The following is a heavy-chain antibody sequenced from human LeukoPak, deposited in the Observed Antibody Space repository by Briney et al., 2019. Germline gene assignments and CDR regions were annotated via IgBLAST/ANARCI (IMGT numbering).Heavy chain of an antibody. D-gene: IGHD3-10*01. J-gene: IGHJ4*02. CDR1: GYIFTSYW. V-gene: IGHV5-51*01. CDR3: ARARGFGELFFDY. CDR2: IYPGDSDT. Sequence: GECLKSSCNASGYIFTSYWIGWVRQMPGKGLAWMGIIYPGDSDTRYSPSFQGQVTISADKSISTAYLQWSSLKASDTAMYYCARARGFGELFFDYWGQGTLVTVSS.